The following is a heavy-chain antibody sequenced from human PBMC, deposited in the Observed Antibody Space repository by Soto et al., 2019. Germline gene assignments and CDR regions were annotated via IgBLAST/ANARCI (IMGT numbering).Heavy chain of an antibody. CDR1: GYTFTSYA. J-gene: IGHJ4*02. Sequence: QVQLVQSGAEVKKPGASVKVSCKASGYTFTSYAISWVRQAPGQGLEWLGWTSAYNGNTKYAQKFQGRVTMTTGTTTSIAYMELRSLRAGVTAVYYCGRDTPPVDYGGQGTLVTVSA. D-gene: IGHD2-15*01. CDR3: GRDTPPVDY. CDR2: TSAYNGNT. V-gene: IGHV1-18*01.